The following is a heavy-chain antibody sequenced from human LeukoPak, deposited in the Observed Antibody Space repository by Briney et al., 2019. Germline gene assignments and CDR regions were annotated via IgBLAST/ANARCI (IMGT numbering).Heavy chain of an antibody. D-gene: IGHD6-13*01. CDR1: GYTFTSYW. J-gene: IGHJ4*02. Sequence: GESLKISCQGSGYTFTSYWISWVRQMPGKGLEWMGIIYPGDSDTRYSPSFQGQVTMSADKSISTAYLQWSRLKASDTAMYYCARRDSSSYYYWGQGTLVTVSS. CDR3: ARRDSSSYYY. CDR2: IYPGDSDT. V-gene: IGHV5-51*01.